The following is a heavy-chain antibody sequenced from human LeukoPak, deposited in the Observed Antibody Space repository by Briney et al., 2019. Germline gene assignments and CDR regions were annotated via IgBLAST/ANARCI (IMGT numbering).Heavy chain of an antibody. CDR3: ARSPYDILTGYYPYYYYYYMDV. Sequence: SVKVSCKASGYTFTGYYMHWVRQAPGQGLEWMGGIIPIFGTANYAQKFQGRVTITADKSTSTAYMELSSLRSEDTAVYYCARSPYDILTGYYPYYYYYYMDVWGKGTTVTVSS. J-gene: IGHJ6*03. CDR1: GYTFTGYY. V-gene: IGHV1-69*06. D-gene: IGHD3-9*01. CDR2: IIPIFGTA.